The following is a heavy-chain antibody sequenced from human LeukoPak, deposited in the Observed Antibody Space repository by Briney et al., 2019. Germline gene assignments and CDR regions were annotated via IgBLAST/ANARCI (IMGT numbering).Heavy chain of an antibody. CDR2: IRYDGSNK. Sequence: GGSLRLSCAASGFTFSSYGMHWVRQAPGRGLEWVEFIRYDGSNKYYADSAKGRFTISRDNSKNTLYLQMNSLRAEDTAVYYCATNIVVVPAAQSGNYWGQGTLVTVSS. CDR3: ATNIVVVPAAQSGNY. CDR1: GFTFSSYG. D-gene: IGHD2-2*01. V-gene: IGHV3-30*02. J-gene: IGHJ4*02.